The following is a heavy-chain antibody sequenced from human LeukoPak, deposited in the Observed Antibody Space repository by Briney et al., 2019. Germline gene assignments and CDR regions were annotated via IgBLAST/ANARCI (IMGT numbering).Heavy chain of an antibody. V-gene: IGHV1-8*01. CDR1: GYTFTSYD. J-gene: IGHJ4*02. Sequence: APVKVSCKASGYTFTSYDINWVRQATGQGLEWMGWMNPNSGNTGYAQKFQGRVTMTRNTSISTAYMELSSLRSEDTAVYYCARGMSLDIAAADPDYWGQGTLVTVSS. CDR2: MNPNSGNT. D-gene: IGHD6-13*01. CDR3: ARGMSLDIAAADPDY.